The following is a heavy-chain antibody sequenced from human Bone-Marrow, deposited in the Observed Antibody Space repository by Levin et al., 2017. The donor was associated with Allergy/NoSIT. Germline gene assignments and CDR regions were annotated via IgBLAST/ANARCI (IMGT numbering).Heavy chain of an antibody. D-gene: IGHD1-1*01. CDR2: ISAYNGNT. J-gene: IGHJ4*02. CDR3: ARDLTSTLAGKSLFDY. CDR1: GYTFTSYG. V-gene: IGHV1-18*01. Sequence: ASVKVSCKASGYTFTSYGISWVRQAPGQGLEWMGWISAYNGNTNYAQKLQGRVTMTTDTSTSTAYMELRSLRSDDTAVYYCARDLTSTLAGKSLFDYWGQGTLVTVSS.